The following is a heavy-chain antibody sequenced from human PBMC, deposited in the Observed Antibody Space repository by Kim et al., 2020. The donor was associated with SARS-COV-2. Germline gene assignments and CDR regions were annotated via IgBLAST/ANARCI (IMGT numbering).Heavy chain of an antibody. CDR2: ISSSSSTI. J-gene: IGHJ6*02. V-gene: IGHV3-48*02. CDR3: ARDLWSSGWPNYYYYYGMDV. D-gene: IGHD6-19*01. Sequence: GGSLRLSCAASGFTFSSYSMNWVRQAPGKGLEWVSYISSSSSTIYYADSVKGRFTISRDNAKNSLYLQMNSLRDEDTAVYYCARDLWSSGWPNYYYYYGMDVWGQGTTVTVSS. CDR1: GFTFSSYS.